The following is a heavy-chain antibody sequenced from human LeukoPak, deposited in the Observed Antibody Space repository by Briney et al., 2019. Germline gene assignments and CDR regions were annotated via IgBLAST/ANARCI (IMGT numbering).Heavy chain of an antibody. Sequence: SVKVSCKTSGGTFSSYAISWVRQAPGQGLEWMGGIIPIFGTANYAQKFQGRVTITAGESTSTAYMELSSLRSEDTAVYYCARSPTIYYGMDVWGQGTTVTVSS. V-gene: IGHV1-69*13. D-gene: IGHD3-3*01. CDR1: GGTFSSYA. CDR2: IIPIFGTA. CDR3: ARSPTIYYGMDV. J-gene: IGHJ6*02.